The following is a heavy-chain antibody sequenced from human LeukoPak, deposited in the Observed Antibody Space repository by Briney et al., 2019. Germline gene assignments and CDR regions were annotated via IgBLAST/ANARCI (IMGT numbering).Heavy chain of an antibody. J-gene: IGHJ4*02. CDR1: GFTFSSYG. CDR3: ARDQEWELLGAMGY. D-gene: IGHD1-26*01. V-gene: IGHV3-30*03. CDR2: ISYDGSNK. Sequence: PGGSLRLSCAASGFTFSSYGMHWVRQAPGKGLEWVAVISYDGSNKYYADSVKGRFTISRDNSKNTLYLQMNSLRAEDTAVYYCARDQEWELLGAMGYWGQGTLVTVSS.